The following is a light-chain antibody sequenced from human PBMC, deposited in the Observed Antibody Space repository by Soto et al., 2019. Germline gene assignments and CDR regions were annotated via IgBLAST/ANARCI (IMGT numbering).Light chain of an antibody. CDR1: QSISSW. Sequence: IQITQSPSTLSASVGDRVTITSRASQSISSWLAWYQQKPGKPPKRLIYKASSLASGVPSRFSGSGSGTEFTLTISSVQPDDFATDYCQQYNSYWAVGQGTKVEIK. V-gene: IGKV1-5*03. CDR2: KAS. J-gene: IGKJ1*01. CDR3: QQYNSYWA.